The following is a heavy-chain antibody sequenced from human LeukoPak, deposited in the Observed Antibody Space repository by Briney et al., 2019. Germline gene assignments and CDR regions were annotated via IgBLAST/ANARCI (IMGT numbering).Heavy chain of an antibody. CDR1: GYTFTGYY. Sequence: GASVKVSCKASGYTFTGYYMHWVRQAPGQGLEWMGWMNPNSGNTNYAQKLQGRVTMTTDTSTSTAYMELRSLRSDDTAVYYCARDTTVVRGVPHYFDYWGQGTLVAVSS. CDR2: MNPNSGNT. V-gene: IGHV1-18*04. D-gene: IGHD3-10*01. CDR3: ARDTTVVRGVPHYFDY. J-gene: IGHJ4*02.